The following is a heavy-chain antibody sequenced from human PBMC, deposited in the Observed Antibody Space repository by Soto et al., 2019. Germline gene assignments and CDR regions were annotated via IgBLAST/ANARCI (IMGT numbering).Heavy chain of an antibody. D-gene: IGHD2-21*02. CDR2: ISYDGRNK. Sequence: QVKLVESRGGVVQPGRSLRLSCAASGFTFSSYAMHWVRQAPGKGLEWVAVISYDGRNKYYADSVKGRFTISRDNSKNTLYLQMNSLRPDDTAVYYCARETDGMDVWGQGTTVTVSS. CDR3: ARETDGMDV. J-gene: IGHJ6*02. CDR1: GFTFSSYA. V-gene: IGHV3-30*04.